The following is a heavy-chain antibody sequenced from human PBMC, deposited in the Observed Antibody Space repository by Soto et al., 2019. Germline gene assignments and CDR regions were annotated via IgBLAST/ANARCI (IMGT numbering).Heavy chain of an antibody. CDR1: GGTFSSYS. D-gene: IGHD2-2*01. CDR3: AREDRDRETGLVPAAIDGMDV. V-gene: IGHV1-69*08. CDR2: IIPIFGIA. Sequence: QVKLVQSGPEVKKPGSSVKVSGKASGGTFSSYSITWVRQAPGHGLEWIGRIIPIFGIASYAQKFQGRVTITADESTSTAYMELSSLRSDDTAVYYCAREDRDRETGLVPAAIDGMDVWGQGTTVTVSS. J-gene: IGHJ6*02.